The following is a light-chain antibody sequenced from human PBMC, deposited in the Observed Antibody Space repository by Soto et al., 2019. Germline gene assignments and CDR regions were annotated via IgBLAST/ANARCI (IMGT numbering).Light chain of an antibody. CDR2: GAS. CDR1: QSVSSN. J-gene: IGKJ1*01. Sequence: EIVMTQSPATLSVSPGERATLSCRASQSVSSNLAWYQQKPGQAPRLLIYGASTRATGIPARFSGSGSGTEFTLTISSLQPEDFAVYYYQQYNNWPQVKFGKGTKVDIX. CDR3: QQYNNWPQVK. V-gene: IGKV3-15*01.